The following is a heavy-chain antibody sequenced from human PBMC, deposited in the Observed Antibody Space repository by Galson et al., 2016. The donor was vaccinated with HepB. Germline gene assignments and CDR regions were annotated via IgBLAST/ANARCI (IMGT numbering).Heavy chain of an antibody. CDR2: IIPMFGTV. CDR1: GGTFSNYG. CDR3: ARDWDILSNAFDI. J-gene: IGHJ3*02. D-gene: IGHD3-9*01. V-gene: IGHV1-69*13. Sequence: SVKVSCKASGGTFSNYGISWVRQAPGQGLEWMGGIIPMFGTVKYAQKFQGRVTITADESMTTAYMELSSLRSEDTAVYYCARDWDILSNAFDIWGQGTMVTVSS.